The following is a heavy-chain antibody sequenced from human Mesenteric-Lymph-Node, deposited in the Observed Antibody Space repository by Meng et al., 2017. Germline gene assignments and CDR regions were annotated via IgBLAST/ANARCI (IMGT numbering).Heavy chain of an antibody. Sequence: GESLKISCEASGFMFSNYEMNWVRQAPGEGLEWIAYVNHVGSTTYYADSVKGRFTISRDNSKNTLYLQMNSLRAEDTAVYYCAKGNFDWLINFDYWGQGTLVTVSS. D-gene: IGHD3-9*01. CDR1: GFMFSNYE. J-gene: IGHJ4*02. V-gene: IGHV3-23*01. CDR2: VNHVGSTT. CDR3: AKGNFDWLINFDY.